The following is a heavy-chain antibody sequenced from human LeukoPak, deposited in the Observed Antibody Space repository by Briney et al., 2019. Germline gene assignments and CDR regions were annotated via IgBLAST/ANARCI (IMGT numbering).Heavy chain of an antibody. J-gene: IGHJ6*03. CDR1: GFSLSNYG. CDR2: LLYDGNTK. CDR3: ARDHRPEIQYYYMDV. Sequence: PGGSLRLSCAASGFSLSNYGMHWVRQAPGKGLEWVAALLYDGNTKHYADSVKGRFTISRDISKNTFYLQINSLTAEDTAVYYCARDHRPEIQYYYMDVWGQGTTVAVSS. V-gene: IGHV3-33*01. D-gene: IGHD1-14*01.